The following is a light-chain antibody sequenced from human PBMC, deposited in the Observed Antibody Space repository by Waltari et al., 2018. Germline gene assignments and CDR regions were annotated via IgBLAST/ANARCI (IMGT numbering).Light chain of an antibody. CDR2: YDN. V-gene: IGLV3-21*01. CDR3: QVWDANTDPGV. Sequence: SYVLTQPPSVSVAPGETARITCGGNNIESKSVQWYRQRPGQAPVVVISYDNDRAAGIPERFSGSNSGNTATLTSSRVEAGDEADYYCQVWDANTDPGVFGTGTEVTVL. CDR1: NIESKS. J-gene: IGLJ1*01.